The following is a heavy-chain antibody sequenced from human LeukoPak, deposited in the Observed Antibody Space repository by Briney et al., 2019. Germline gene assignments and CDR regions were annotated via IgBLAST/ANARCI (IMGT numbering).Heavy chain of an antibody. V-gene: IGHV1-69*01. D-gene: IGHD2-2*02. CDR1: GGTFSSYA. CDR2: MIPIFGTA. Sequence: ASVKVSCKASGGTFSSYAISWVRQAPGQGLEWMGGMIPIFGTANYAQKFQGRVTITADESTSTAYMELSSLRSEDTAVYYCASAYCSSTSCYNLEGEPPDYWGQGTLVTVSS. CDR3: ASAYCSSTSCYNLEGEPPDY. J-gene: IGHJ4*02.